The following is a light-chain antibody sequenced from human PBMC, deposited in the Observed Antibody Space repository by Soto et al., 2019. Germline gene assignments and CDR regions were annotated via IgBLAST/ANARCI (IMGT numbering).Light chain of an antibody. CDR3: HQRQSWPRT. CDR1: QSLLYDSNNKNY. V-gene: IGKV4-1*01. Sequence: DIVISQSPDSLAASLGERATINCKSSQSLLYDSNNKNYLAWYQHRPGQAPRLXIYQTSIRAAGIPARFSASGSGTDFTLTISDVQPEDFALYYCHQRQSWPRTFGQGTKVDIK. CDR2: QTS. J-gene: IGKJ1*01.